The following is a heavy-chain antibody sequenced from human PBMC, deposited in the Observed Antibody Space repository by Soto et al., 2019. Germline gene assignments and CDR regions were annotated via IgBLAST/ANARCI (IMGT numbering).Heavy chain of an antibody. Sequence: SETLSLTCTVSGGSISSGGYYWSWIRQHPGKGLEWIGYIYYSGSTYYNPSLKSRVTISVDTSKNQFSLKLSSVTAADTAVYYCARETGYSGYDRTILYFDDWGQGTLVTVSS. D-gene: IGHD5-12*01. CDR2: IYYSGST. CDR3: ARETGYSGYDRTILYFDD. J-gene: IGHJ4*02. V-gene: IGHV4-31*03. CDR1: GGSISSGGYY.